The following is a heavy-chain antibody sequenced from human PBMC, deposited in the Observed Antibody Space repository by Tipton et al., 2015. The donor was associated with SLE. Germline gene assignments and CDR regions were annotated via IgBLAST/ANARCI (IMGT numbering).Heavy chain of an antibody. J-gene: IGHJ5*02. Sequence: LRLSCAVYGGSFSGYYWSWIRQPPGKGLEWIGEINHSGSTNYNPSLKSRVTISVDTSKKQFSLKLSSVTAADTAVYYCARAVDGAYYYDSSGQGWFDPWGQGTLVTVSS. CDR2: INHSGST. CDR1: GGSFSGYY. V-gene: IGHV4-34*01. D-gene: IGHD3-22*01. CDR3: ARAVDGAYYYDSSGQGWFDP.